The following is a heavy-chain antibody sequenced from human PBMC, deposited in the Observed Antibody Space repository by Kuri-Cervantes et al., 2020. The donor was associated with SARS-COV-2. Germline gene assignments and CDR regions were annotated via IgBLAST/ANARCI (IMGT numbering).Heavy chain of an antibody. CDR3: ARGRGERVFDY. D-gene: IGHD1-26*01. Sequence: ESLKISCAASGFTFSDYYMSWIRQSPGKGLEWIGEIHHSGSTNYNPSLRSRVTISVDTSKNQFSLKLSSVTAADTAVYFCARGRGERVFDYWGQGTLVTVSS. CDR2: IHHSGST. V-gene: IGHV4-34*01. J-gene: IGHJ4*02. CDR1: GFTFSDYY.